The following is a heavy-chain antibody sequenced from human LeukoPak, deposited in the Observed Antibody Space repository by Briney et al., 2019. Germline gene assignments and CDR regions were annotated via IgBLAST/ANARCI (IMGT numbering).Heavy chain of an antibody. CDR2: IYYSGST. Sequence: SETLSLTCTVSGGSIGSYYWSWIRQPPGKGLEWIGYIYYSGSTNYNPSLKSRVTISVDTSKNQFSLKLSSVTAADTAVYYCARPLARGSSGAFDIWGQGTMVTVSS. J-gene: IGHJ3*02. D-gene: IGHD6-19*01. CDR3: ARPLARGSSGAFDI. V-gene: IGHV4-59*08. CDR1: GGSIGSYY.